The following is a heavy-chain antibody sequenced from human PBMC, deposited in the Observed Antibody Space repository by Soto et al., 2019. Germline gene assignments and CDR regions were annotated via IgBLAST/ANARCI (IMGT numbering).Heavy chain of an antibody. CDR3: ATSPSLSVKRYCYYGVNV. CDR2: IYYSGST. J-gene: IGHJ6*02. V-gene: IGHV4-59*01. Sequence: PSETLSLTCTVSGGSISSYYWCWIRQPPGKGLEWIGHIYYSGSTNYNRSLKSRVTISVDTSKNQFSLKLSRVTAADTAVYYCATSPSLSVKRYCYYGVNVWGHGTTATV. CDR1: GGSISSYY. D-gene: IGHD3-16*02.